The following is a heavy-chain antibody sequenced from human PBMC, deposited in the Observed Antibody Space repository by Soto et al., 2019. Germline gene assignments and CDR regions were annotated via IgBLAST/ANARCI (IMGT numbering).Heavy chain of an antibody. CDR1: GYPFTTYY. D-gene: IGHD3-10*01. CDR3: ATDDYGIFPY. Sequence: HVQLVQSGTEVTKPGASVRVSCMVSGYPFTTYYIHWVRQAPGQGLEWMGWIDPRSGGTVYEQKFQGRVTMTRDTSISTVYMDLSGLTSDDTALYYCATDDYGIFPYWGQGSLVTVSS. V-gene: IGHV1-2*02. CDR2: IDPRSGGT. J-gene: IGHJ4*02.